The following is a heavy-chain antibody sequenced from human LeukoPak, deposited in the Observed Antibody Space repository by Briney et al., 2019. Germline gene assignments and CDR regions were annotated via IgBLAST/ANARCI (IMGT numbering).Heavy chain of an antibody. CDR1: GLTFRNYG. CDR3: ARDVDTSNHMSIFDP. CDR2: IQYDGSKT. Sequence: GGSLRLSCAASGLTFRNYGMHRVRQAPGKGLEWVAGIQYDGSKTYYGDSVKGRFSISRDNSRNTLYLQMSSLRAEDTAVYSCARDVDTSNHMSIFDPWGQGTLVTVSS. D-gene: IGHD2-21*01. V-gene: IGHV3-33*01. J-gene: IGHJ5*02.